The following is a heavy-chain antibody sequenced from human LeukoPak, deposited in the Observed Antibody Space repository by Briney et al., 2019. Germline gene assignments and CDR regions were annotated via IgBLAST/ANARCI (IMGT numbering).Heavy chain of an antibody. CDR2: ISGRGGRT. D-gene: IGHD3-22*01. V-gene: IGHV3-23*01. Sequence: QTGGSLRLSCAASGFTFSSYAMSWVRQAPGKGLEWVSAISGRGGRTSNADSVKGRFTISRDNSKNTLYLQMNSLRAEDTAVYYCAKFRVYYDSGGHWSYFDYWGQGTLVTVSS. CDR1: GFTFSSYA. CDR3: AKFRVYYDSGGHWSYFDY. J-gene: IGHJ4*02.